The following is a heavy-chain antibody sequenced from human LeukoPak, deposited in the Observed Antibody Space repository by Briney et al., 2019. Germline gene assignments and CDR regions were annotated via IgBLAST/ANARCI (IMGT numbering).Heavy chain of an antibody. J-gene: IGHJ3*02. CDR1: GFTFDDYG. Sequence: PGGSLRLSCAASGFTFDDYGMSWVRQAPGKGLEGVSGINWNGGSTVYADSVKGRFTISRDNAKNSLYLQMNSLRAEDTALYYCARSFCSSTSCYLPHDAFDIWGQGTMVTVSS. CDR2: INWNGGST. D-gene: IGHD2-2*01. CDR3: ARSFCSSTSCYLPHDAFDI. V-gene: IGHV3-20*04.